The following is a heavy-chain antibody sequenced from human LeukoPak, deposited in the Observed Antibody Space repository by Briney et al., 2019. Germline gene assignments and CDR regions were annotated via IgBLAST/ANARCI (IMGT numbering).Heavy chain of an antibody. Sequence: GGSLRLSCASSGFTFSGSTAHWVRQASGKGLDWVGHIRTKANDFATEYAASVKGRFTISRDESKKTAYLQKNSLKIEDTAVYYCSRHEALPGDYWGQGTLVTVSS. CDR1: GFTFSGST. J-gene: IGHJ4*02. D-gene: IGHD2-21*02. CDR3: SRHEALPGDY. CDR2: IRTKANDFAT. V-gene: IGHV3-73*01.